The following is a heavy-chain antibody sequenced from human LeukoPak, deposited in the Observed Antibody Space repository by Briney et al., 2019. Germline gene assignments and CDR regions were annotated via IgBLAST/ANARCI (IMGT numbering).Heavy chain of an antibody. D-gene: IGHD6-13*01. CDR2: IYYSGST. J-gene: IGHJ4*02. V-gene: IGHV4-59*12. CDR1: GGSISSYY. Sequence: SETLSLTCTVSGGSISSYYWSWIRQPPGKGLEWIGYIYYSGSTNYNPSLKSRVTISVDTSKNQFSLKLSSVTAADTAVYYCTRDYSTITAAVPYYWGQGTLVTVSS. CDR3: TRDYSTITAAVPYY.